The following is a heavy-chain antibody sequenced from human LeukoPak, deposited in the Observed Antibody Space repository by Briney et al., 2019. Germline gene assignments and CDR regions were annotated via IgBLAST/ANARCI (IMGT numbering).Heavy chain of an antibody. J-gene: IGHJ3*02. CDR1: GFTFSSYW. V-gene: IGHV3-74*01. CDR2: MNSDGSST. CDR3: ARDSYAFDI. Sequence: GGSLRLSCAASGFTFSSYWMRWVRQAQGKRLVWVSRMNSDGSSTIYADSVKGRFTISRDNDKTTLYLQMNSLRAEDTAVYYCARDSYAFDIWGQGTMVTVSS.